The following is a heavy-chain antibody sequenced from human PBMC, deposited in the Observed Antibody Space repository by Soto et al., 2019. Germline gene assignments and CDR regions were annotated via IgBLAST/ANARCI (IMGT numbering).Heavy chain of an antibody. J-gene: IGHJ4*02. Sequence: GGSLRLSCAASGFAFTTYAMSWVRQAPGKGLEWVSGISGSGGSTYYADSVKGRFTIPRDNSKNTLYLQMNSLRAEDTAVYYCAKAIVVVISPGFHFDYWGQGTLVTVSS. CDR1: GFAFTTYA. V-gene: IGHV3-23*01. CDR3: AKAIVVVISPGFHFDY. CDR2: ISGSGGST. D-gene: IGHD3-22*01.